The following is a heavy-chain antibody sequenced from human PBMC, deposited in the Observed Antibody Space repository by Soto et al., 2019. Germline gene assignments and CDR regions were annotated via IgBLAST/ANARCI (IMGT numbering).Heavy chain of an antibody. J-gene: IGHJ4*02. CDR3: ARSLLQGDF. Sequence: QVQLVQSGAEVKKPGASVKVSCKASGYIFIHYYIHWVRQAPGQGLEWMAIINTNGGSTNYAQKFQGRVTVASDTSTSTVSMERNSSGSDDTAVYFCARSLLQGDFWGQGTLVTVSS. D-gene: IGHD2-21*01. V-gene: IGHV1-46*01. CDR1: GYIFIHYY. CDR2: INTNGGST.